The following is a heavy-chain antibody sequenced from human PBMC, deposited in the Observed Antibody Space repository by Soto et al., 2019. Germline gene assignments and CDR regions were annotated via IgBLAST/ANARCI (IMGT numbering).Heavy chain of an antibody. CDR1: GDMFRNSA. CDR3: ARARLSNGDPNIYFFYGLDV. D-gene: IGHD3-10*01. V-gene: IGHV1-69*01. CDR2: IIPLFRKT. J-gene: IGHJ6*02. Sequence: QVQLVQSGAEVKRPGSSVKVSCKASGDMFRNSAFTWVRQAPGQGLAWMGVIIPLFRKTDVAQKFQGRVNLTADGSTSSLYMEVSSLTSEDTAVYYCARARLSNGDPNIYFFYGLDVWGQGTTITVSS.